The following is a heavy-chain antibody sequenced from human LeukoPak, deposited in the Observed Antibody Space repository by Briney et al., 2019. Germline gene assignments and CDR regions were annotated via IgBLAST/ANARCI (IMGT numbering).Heavy chain of an antibody. V-gene: IGHV4-39*01. CDR1: GGSISSSSYY. Sequence: TETLSLTSTVSGGSISSSSYYWGWIRQPPGKGLEWIGSIYYSGSTYYNPSLKSRVTISVDTSKNQFSLKLSSVTAADTAVYYCARTVSGYPPSAEYFQHWGQGTLVTVSS. D-gene: IGHD3-22*01. CDR2: IYYSGST. CDR3: ARTVSGYPPSAEYFQH. J-gene: IGHJ1*01.